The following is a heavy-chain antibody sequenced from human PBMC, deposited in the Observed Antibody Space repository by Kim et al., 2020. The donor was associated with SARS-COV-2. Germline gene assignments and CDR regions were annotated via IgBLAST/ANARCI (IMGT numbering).Heavy chain of an antibody. CDR2: KSYDGSNE. Sequence: GGSLRLSCAASGFTFSSYGMHWVRQAPGKGLEWLGVKSYDGSNEYYADSVKGRFTISRDNSKNTLYLQMNSLRAEDTAVYYCARGSDCSGGTCFILGYWGQGTLVTVSS. V-gene: IGHV3-33*05. CDR1: GFTFSSYG. CDR3: ARGSDCSGGTCFILGY. D-gene: IGHD2-15*01. J-gene: IGHJ4*02.